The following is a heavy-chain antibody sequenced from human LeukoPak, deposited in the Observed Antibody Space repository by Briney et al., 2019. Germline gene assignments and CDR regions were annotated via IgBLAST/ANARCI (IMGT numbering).Heavy chain of an antibody. Sequence: GASLRLSCAASGFTFSSYAMSWVRQAPGKGLEWVSAISGSGGSTYYADSVKGRFTISRDNPKNTLYLQMNSLRAEDTAVYYCAKGGGRYDSSGYPYYFDYWGQGTLVTVSS. CDR1: GFTFSSYA. D-gene: IGHD3-22*01. CDR2: ISGSGGST. CDR3: AKGGGRYDSSGYPYYFDY. J-gene: IGHJ4*02. V-gene: IGHV3-23*01.